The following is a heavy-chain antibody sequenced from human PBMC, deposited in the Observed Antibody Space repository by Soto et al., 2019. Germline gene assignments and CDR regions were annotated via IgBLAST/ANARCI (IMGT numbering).Heavy chain of an antibody. CDR1: GFTFRTYA. J-gene: IGHJ4*02. V-gene: IGHV3-23*01. D-gene: IGHD1-26*01. CDR3: AVRKTGSFFDY. Sequence: PGGSLRLSCAASGFTFRTYAMSWVRQAPGKGLEWVSAISGSGDSTYYTDSVKGRFTISRDNSKNTLYLQMNSLRAEDTAVYYCAVRKTGSFFDYWGQGTLATFPS. CDR2: ISGSGDST.